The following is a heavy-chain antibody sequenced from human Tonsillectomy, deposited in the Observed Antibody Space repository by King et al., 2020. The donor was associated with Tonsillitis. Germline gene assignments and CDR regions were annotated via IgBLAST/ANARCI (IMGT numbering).Heavy chain of an antibody. Sequence: LQLQESGPGLVKPSETLSLICAVSGASMSSRSYLWAWIRQPPGKGLEWVGTMSYSGSTYYNPSLKSRLTISIDTSKNQFSLRLSSVSAADTAVYYCARLPDSTSYLDYWGRGTLAT. CDR1: GASMSSRSYL. J-gene: IGHJ4*02. V-gene: IGHV4-39*01. CDR3: ARLPDSTSYLDY. D-gene: IGHD5-18*01. CDR2: MSYSGST.